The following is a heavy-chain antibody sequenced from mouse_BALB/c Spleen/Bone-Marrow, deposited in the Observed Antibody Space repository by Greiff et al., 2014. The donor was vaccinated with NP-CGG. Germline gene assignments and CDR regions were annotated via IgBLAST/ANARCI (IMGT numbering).Heavy chain of an antibody. Sequence: EVNLVESGGGLVKPGGSLKLSCAASGFTFSSYAMSWVRQTPEKGLEWVATINSGGSYTYYPDSVKGRFTISRDNAKNTLYLQMSSLRSEDTAMYYCARGDWDEAMDYWGQGTSVTVST. D-gene: IGHD4-1*01. CDR1: GFTFSSYA. V-gene: IGHV5-9-3*01. CDR3: ARGDWDEAMDY. J-gene: IGHJ4*01. CDR2: INSGGSYT.